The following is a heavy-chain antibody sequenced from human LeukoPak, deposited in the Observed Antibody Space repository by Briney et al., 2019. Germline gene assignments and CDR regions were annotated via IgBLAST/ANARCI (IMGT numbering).Heavy chain of an antibody. CDR2: INPNSGGT. CDR3: ARLRTVLYYMDV. D-gene: IGHD4-11*01. V-gene: IGHV1-2*02. J-gene: IGHJ6*03. CDR1: GYTFTGYY. Sequence: ASVKVSCKASGYTFTGYYMHWVRQAPGQGLEWMEWINPNSGGTNYAQKFQGRVTMTRDTSISTAYMELSRLRSDDTAVYYCARLRTVLYYMDVWGKGTTVTVSS.